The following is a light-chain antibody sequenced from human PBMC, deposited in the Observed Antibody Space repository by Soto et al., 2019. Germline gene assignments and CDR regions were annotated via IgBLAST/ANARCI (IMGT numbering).Light chain of an antibody. CDR3: NSYTSKSTGV. CDR2: EVS. J-gene: IGLJ1*01. CDR1: SSDVGGYNY. V-gene: IGLV2-14*01. Sequence: QSALTQPASVSGSTGQSITISCTGTSSDVGGYNYVSWYQQHPGKSPKLIIYEVSTQPTGVSNRFSGSKSGNTASLTMSGLQAEDEADYYCNSYTSKSTGVFGTGTKLTVL.